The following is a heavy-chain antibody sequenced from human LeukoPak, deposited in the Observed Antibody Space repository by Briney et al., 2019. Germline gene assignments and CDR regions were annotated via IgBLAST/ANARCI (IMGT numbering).Heavy chain of an antibody. CDR1: GLKFSDAW. Sequence: PGGSLRLSCAVSGLKFSDAWVSWARQAPGRGLEWVGHIKSKGGGGTTDYAAPVKGRFTISRDGSEGMVYLQMDSLRAEDTAVYYCARDRGYTYGHPLDYWGQGTLVTVSS. D-gene: IGHD5-18*01. V-gene: IGHV3-15*01. CDR2: IKSKGGGGTT. CDR3: ARDRGYTYGHPLDY. J-gene: IGHJ4*02.